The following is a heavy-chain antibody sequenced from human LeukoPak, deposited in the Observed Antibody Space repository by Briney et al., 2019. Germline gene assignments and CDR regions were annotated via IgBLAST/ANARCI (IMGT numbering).Heavy chain of an antibody. CDR3: ARGYCSGDCFTLFDY. CDR1: GYMFTGYY. Sequence: ASVKVSCKASGYMFTGYYMHWVRQAPGQGLEWMGWINPNSGGANYAQKFQGRVPMTRDTSISTAYMELSSLRSDDTAVYYCARGYCSGDCFTLFDYWGQGTLVTVSS. V-gene: IGHV1-2*02. CDR2: INPNSGGA. J-gene: IGHJ4*02. D-gene: IGHD2-21*02.